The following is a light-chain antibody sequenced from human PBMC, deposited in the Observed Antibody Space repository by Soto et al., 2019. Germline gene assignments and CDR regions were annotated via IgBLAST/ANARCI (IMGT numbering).Light chain of an antibody. CDR1: QAITND. J-gene: IGKJ1*01. CDR2: AAS. Sequence: DIQMTQSPSSLSASVGDRVTITCRASQAITNDLSWYQQKPGEPPKRLIYAASTLHSGVPSRFSGSGTGTEFTLTISSLQPEDFATYFCLQHNSYPRPFGQGTKVEIK. CDR3: LQHNSYPRP. V-gene: IGKV1-17*01.